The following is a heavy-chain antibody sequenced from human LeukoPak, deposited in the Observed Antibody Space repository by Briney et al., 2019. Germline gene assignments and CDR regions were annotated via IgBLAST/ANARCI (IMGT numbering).Heavy chain of an antibody. CDR2: IYTSGST. J-gene: IGHJ4*02. D-gene: IGHD2-2*01. CDR3: ARQPRGCSSTSCYHFDY. CDR1: GGSLSSYY. V-gene: IGHV4-4*09. Sequence: SETLSLTCTVSGGSLSSYYWSWIRQPPGKGLEWIGYIYTSGSTNYNPSLKSRVTISVDTSKNQFSLKLSAVTAADTAVYYCARQPRGCSSTSCYHFDYWGQGTLVTVSS.